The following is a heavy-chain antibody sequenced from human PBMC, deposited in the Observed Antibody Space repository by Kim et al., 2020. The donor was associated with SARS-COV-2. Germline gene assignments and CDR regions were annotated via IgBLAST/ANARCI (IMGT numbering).Heavy chain of an antibody. J-gene: IGHJ4*02. Sequence: ASVKVSCKTSGYTFDSYGITWVRQAPGQGLEWMGWINVRDGHTNHAQKFRDRIVMTIDTSTNTAYMDLRSLRSDDTALYYCARDYNWVVDYWGQGTLVTVSS. CDR3: ARDYNWVVDY. CDR2: INVRDGHT. V-gene: IGHV1-18*01. D-gene: IGHD1-1*01. CDR1: GYTFDSYG.